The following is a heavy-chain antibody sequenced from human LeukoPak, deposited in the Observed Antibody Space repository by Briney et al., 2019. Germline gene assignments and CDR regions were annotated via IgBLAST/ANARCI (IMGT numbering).Heavy chain of an antibody. CDR1: GFTFCISW. V-gene: IGHV3-74*03. CDR2: INGDGTGT. CDR3: VREVRGSTYFDY. J-gene: IGHJ4*02. Sequence: GGSLRLSCAASGFTFCISWMHWVRQHPGEGLVWVSRINGDGTGTTYADSVKGRFTISRDNARNTLYLEANSLRADDTAVYYCVREVRGSTYFDYWGQGTQVTVSS. D-gene: IGHD1-26*01.